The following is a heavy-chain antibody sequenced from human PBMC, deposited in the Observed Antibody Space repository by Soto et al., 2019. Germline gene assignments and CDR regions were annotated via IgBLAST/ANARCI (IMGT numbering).Heavy chain of an antibody. D-gene: IGHD2-21*01. CDR3: ATGYGGNWRWDV. J-gene: IGHJ6*02. CDR1: GYTLTELS. CDR2: FDPEDGET. V-gene: IGHV1-24*01. Sequence: QVQLVQSGAEVTKPGASVKVSCKVSGYTLTELSMHWVRQAPGKGLEWMGGFDPEDGETIYAQKFQGRVTLTEDTSTDTAYMELSSLRSEDTAVYYCATGYGGNWRWDVWGQGTTVTVSS.